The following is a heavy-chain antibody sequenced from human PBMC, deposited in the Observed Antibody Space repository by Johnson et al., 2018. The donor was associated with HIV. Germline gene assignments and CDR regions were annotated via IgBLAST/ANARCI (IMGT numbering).Heavy chain of an antibody. D-gene: IGHD1-26*01. CDR1: GFTFDDYG. V-gene: IGHV3-30*18. CDR3: AKDRSMDDAFDI. J-gene: IGHJ3*02. CDR2: ISFDGSNK. Sequence: QVQLVESGGGVVRPGGSLRLSCAASGFTFDDYGMSWVRQAPGKGLEWVAVISFDGSNKYYADSVKGRFTISRDNSKNTLYLQMNSLRAEDTAVYYCAKDRSMDDAFDIWGRGTMVTVSS.